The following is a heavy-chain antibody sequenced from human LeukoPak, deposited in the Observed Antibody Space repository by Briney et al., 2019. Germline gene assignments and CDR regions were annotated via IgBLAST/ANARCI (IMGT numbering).Heavy chain of an antibody. CDR2: INHSGST. CDR3: ARGRGRGNYFDY. J-gene: IGHJ4*02. Sequence: PSDTLSLTCAVYGGSFSGYYWSWIRQPPGKGLEWIGEINHSGSTNYNPSLTSRVSISVDTSKNQFSLKLSSVTAADTAVYYCARGRGRGNYFDYWGQGTLVTVSS. V-gene: IGHV4-34*01. CDR1: GGSFSGYY.